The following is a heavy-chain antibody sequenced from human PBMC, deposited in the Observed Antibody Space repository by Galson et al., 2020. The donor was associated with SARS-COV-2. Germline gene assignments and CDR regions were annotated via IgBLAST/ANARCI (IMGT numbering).Heavy chain of an antibody. CDR1: GGSFSGYY. D-gene: IGHD5-12*01. Sequence: SETLSLTCAVYGGSFSGYYWSWIRQPPGKGLEWIGEINHSGSTNYNPSLKSRVTISVDTSKNQFSLKLSSVTAADTAVYYCARRSEVARLPPADYHYYYGMDVWGQGTTVTVSS. V-gene: IGHV4-34*01. J-gene: IGHJ6*02. CDR3: ARRSEVARLPPADYHYYYGMDV. CDR2: INHSGST.